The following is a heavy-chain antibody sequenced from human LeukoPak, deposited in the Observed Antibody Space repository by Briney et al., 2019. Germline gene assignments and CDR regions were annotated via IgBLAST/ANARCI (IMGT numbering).Heavy chain of an antibody. CDR3: ARHVAGRLRYFDY. CDR2: IYYSGST. CDR1: GGSISSYY. Sequence: SETLSLTCTVSGGSISSYYWSWIRQPPGKGLEWIGYIYYSGSTNYNPSLKSRVTISVDTSKNQFSLKLSSVTAADTAVYYCARHVAGRLRYFDYWGQGTLVTVSS. V-gene: IGHV4-59*08. D-gene: IGHD5-12*01. J-gene: IGHJ4*02.